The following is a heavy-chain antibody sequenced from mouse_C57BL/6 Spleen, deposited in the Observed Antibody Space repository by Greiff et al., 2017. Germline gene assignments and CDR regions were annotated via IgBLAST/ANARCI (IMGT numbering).Heavy chain of an antibody. Sequence: DVQLVESGGDLVKPGGSLKLSCAASGFTFSSYGMSWVRQTPDKRLEWVATISSGGSYTYYPDSVKGRFTISRDNAKNTLYLQMSSLKSEDTAMYYCARHNWAPYAMDYWGQGTSVTVSS. D-gene: IGHD4-1*01. CDR3: ARHNWAPYAMDY. V-gene: IGHV5-6*01. CDR2: ISSGGSYT. CDR1: GFTFSSYG. J-gene: IGHJ4*01.